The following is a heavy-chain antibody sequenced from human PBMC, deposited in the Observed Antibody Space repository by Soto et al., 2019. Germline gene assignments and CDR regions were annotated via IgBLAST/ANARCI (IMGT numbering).Heavy chain of an antibody. CDR2: INHSGST. CDR1: GGSFSGYY. V-gene: IGHV4-34*01. Sequence: SETLSLTCAVYGGSFSGYYWSWIRQPPGKGLEWIGEINHSGSTNYNPSLKSRVTISVDTSKNQFSLKLSSVTAADTAVYYCARAAWDRITMVRGPSESPFVVRHPYYYYYGMDVWGQGTTVTVSS. CDR3: ARAAWDRITMVRGPSESPFVVRHPYYYYYGMDV. D-gene: IGHD3-10*01. J-gene: IGHJ6*02.